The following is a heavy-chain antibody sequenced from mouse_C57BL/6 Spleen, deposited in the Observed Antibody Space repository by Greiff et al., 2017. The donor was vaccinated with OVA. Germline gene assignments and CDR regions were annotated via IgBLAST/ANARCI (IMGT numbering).Heavy chain of an antibody. Sequence: VQLQQPGAELVKPGASVKLSCKASGYTFTSYWMQWVTQRPGQGLEWIGELDPCDGDTNYNQKFKGKATLTVDTSSSTAYMPLSSLTAEDSAVYYRARRGGYDGYWYFDVWGTGTTVTVAS. V-gene: IGHV1-50*01. CDR3: ARRGGYDGYWYFDV. CDR2: LDPCDGDT. J-gene: IGHJ1*03. CDR1: GYTFTSYW. D-gene: IGHD2-2*01.